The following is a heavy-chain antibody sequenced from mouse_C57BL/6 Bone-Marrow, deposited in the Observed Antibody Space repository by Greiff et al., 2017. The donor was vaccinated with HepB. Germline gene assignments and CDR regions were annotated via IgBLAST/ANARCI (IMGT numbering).Heavy chain of an antibody. J-gene: IGHJ2*01. CDR2: INPGSGGT. CDR1: GYAFTNYL. CDR3: ARGDYYGSSLDY. Sequence: QVQLQQSGAELVRPGTSVTVSCKASGYAFTNYLLEWVKQRPGQGLEWIGVINPGSGGTHYNEKFKGKATLTADKSSSTAYMQLSSLTSEDSAVYFCARGDYYGSSLDYWGQGTTLTVSS. V-gene: IGHV1-54*01. D-gene: IGHD1-1*01.